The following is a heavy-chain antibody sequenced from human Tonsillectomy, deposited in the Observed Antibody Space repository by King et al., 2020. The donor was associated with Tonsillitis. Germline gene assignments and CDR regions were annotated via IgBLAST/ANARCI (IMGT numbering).Heavy chain of an antibody. J-gene: IGHJ4*02. V-gene: IGHV3-15*01. CDR3: THLQTDILTGYYIADY. D-gene: IGHD3-9*01. CDR1: GLIFSNAW. Sequence: VQLVESGGGLVKPGGSLRLSCEASGLIFSNAWMSWVRQAPGKGLEWVGRIKSKIDGGTTDYAAPVKGRFTISRDDSKDTLYLQMNSLKTEDTAVYYCTHLQTDILTGYYIADYWGQGTLVTVSS. CDR2: IKSKIDGGTT.